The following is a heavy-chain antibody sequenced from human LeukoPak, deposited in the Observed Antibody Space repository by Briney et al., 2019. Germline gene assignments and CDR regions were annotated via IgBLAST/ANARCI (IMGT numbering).Heavy chain of an antibody. J-gene: IGHJ3*02. D-gene: IGHD3-3*01. CDR3: ARESGWGLPHAFDI. CDR2: ISSDGGKI. Sequence: GGSLRLSCAASGFTFSSYPLHWVRQAPGKGLEWVTLISSDGGKIYYADSVKGRFTISRDNSKNTLYLQMNSLRAEDTAVYYCARESGWGLPHAFDIWGQGTMVTVSS. V-gene: IGHV3-30-3*01. CDR1: GFTFSSYP.